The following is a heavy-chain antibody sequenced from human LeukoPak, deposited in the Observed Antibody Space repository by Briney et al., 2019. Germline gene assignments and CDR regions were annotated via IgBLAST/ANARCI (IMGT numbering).Heavy chain of an antibody. Sequence: SETLSLTCAVSGYSITSSSWWGWIRQPPGKGLEWIGYIYHSGTTYYNPSLQSRVTMSVDTSKNQFSLRLSSVTAVDTAVYYCARKENVYYYFDYWGQGTLVTVSS. CDR2: IYHSGTT. V-gene: IGHV4-28*01. CDR1: GYSITSSSW. CDR3: ARKENVYYYFDY. D-gene: IGHD3-10*01. J-gene: IGHJ4*02.